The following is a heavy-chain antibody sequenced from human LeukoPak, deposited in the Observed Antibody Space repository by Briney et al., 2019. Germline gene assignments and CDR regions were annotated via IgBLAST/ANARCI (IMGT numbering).Heavy chain of an antibody. D-gene: IGHD2-21*01. V-gene: IGHV3-30*18. CDR3: AKMWSEGGLSPFDY. J-gene: IGHJ4*02. CDR2: ISYDGSNK. CDR1: GFTFSSYG. Sequence: GGSLRLSCAASGFTFSSYGMHWVRQAPGKGLEWVAVISYDGSNKYYADSVKGRFTISRGNSKNTLYLQMNSLRAEDTAVYYCAKMWSEGGLSPFDYWGQGTLVTVSS.